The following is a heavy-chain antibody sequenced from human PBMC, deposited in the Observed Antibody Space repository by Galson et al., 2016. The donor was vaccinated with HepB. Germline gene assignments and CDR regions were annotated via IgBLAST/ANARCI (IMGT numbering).Heavy chain of an antibody. V-gene: IGHV5-10-1*01. J-gene: IGHJ4*02. CDR1: GYSFSSYW. CDR3: ARHRGRHGYNVFDY. D-gene: IGHD5-24*01. Sequence: QSGAEVKEPGESLRISCKGSGYSFSSYWITWVRQRPGKGLEWIGRVDPGDSYGNYSPSFQGHVTISADKSISTASLQWTNLKASDTAMYYCARHRGRHGYNVFDYWGQGTLVTVSS. CDR2: VDPGDSYG.